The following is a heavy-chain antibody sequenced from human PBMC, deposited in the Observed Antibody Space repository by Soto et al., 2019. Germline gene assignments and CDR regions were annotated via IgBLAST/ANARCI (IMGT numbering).Heavy chain of an antibody. D-gene: IGHD2-15*01. CDR3: ARDPRYCSDGICYPFCDY. CDR2: INQEGSEQ. Sequence: PGGPLRLSCAASGFSFSTYWMSYVRQAPGEGLEWVAYINQEGSEQYYVDYVKGRFTIYRDNAKNPLYLQIDSLRVGDTAVYYCARDPRYCSDGICYPFCDYWGQGTLVTVSS. CDR1: GFSFSTYW. V-gene: IGHV3-7*01. J-gene: IGHJ4*02.